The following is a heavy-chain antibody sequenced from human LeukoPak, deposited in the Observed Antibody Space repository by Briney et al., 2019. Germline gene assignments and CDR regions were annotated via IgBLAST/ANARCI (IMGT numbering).Heavy chain of an antibody. Sequence: PSQTLSLTCTVSSGSISSGNYYWSWIRQPAGKGLEWIGRIYISESTNYNPSLKSRVTMSVDTSKNQFSLKLRSVTAADTAVYYCAREGLSIVGVPAAMYAFDIWGQGTMVTVSS. CDR3: AREGLSIVGVPAAMYAFDI. J-gene: IGHJ3*02. V-gene: IGHV4-61*02. CDR2: IYISEST. CDR1: SGSISSGNYY. D-gene: IGHD2-2*01.